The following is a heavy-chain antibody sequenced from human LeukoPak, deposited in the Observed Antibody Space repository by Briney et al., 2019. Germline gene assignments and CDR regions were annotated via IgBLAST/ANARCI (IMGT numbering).Heavy chain of an antibody. V-gene: IGHV4-34*01. CDR1: GGSFSGYY. J-gene: IGHJ4*02. D-gene: IGHD3-9*01. CDR2: INHSGST. CDR3: ARGPLGYDILTAHYYYFDY. Sequence: SETLSLTCAVYGGSFSGYYWSWIRQPPGKGLEWIGEINHSGSTNYNPSLKSRVTISVDTSKNQFSLKLSSVTAADTAVYYCARGPLGYDILTAHYYYFDYWGQGTLVTVSS.